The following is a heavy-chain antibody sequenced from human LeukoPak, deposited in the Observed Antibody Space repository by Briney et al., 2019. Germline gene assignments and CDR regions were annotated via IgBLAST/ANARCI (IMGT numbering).Heavy chain of an antibody. CDR1: GFIFSNFA. V-gene: IGHV3-23*01. CDR3: AKSMSGYYRPFDF. Sequence: PGGSLRLSCATSGFIFSNFAMSWVRQAPGKGLEWVSLISGSGGGTYYADSVRGRFTVSRDNSKNTLFLQMNSLGAEDTALYYCAKSMSGYYRPFDFWGQGTLVTVSS. CDR2: ISGSGGGT. D-gene: IGHD3-22*01. J-gene: IGHJ4*02.